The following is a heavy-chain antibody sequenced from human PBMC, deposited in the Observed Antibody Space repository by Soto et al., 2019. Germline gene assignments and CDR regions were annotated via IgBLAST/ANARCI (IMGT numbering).Heavy chain of an antibody. J-gene: IGHJ4*02. D-gene: IGHD3-22*01. CDR3: AWTTFYYDSSGYYCTAFDY. Sequence: QVQLQESGPGLVKPSQTLSLTCTVSGGSISSGGYYWSWIRQHPGKGLEWIGYIYYSGSTYYNPSHRCRVTISVDTSKNQLSLKLSSVTAADTVVYYCAWTTFYYDSSGYYCTAFDYWGQGTLVTVSS. V-gene: IGHV4-31*03. CDR1: GGSISSGGYY. CDR2: IYYSGST.